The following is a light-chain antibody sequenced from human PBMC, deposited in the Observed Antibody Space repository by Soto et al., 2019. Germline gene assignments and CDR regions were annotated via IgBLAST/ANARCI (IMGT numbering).Light chain of an antibody. J-gene: IGKJ5*01. CDR2: GTS. CDR3: QQHGSSPFT. CDR1: QSVSSSY. Sequence: EIVLTQSPGTLSLSPGERATLSCRVCQSVSSSYLVWYQQTPGQAPRLLIYGTSSRATGIPDRFSGSGSGTDFTLTISRLEPEDFAVYYCQQHGSSPFTFGQGTRLEIK. V-gene: IGKV3-20*01.